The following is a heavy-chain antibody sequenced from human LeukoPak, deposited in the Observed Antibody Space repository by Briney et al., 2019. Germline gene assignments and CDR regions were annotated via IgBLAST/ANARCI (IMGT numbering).Heavy chain of an antibody. CDR2: INPSNNST. D-gene: IGHD5-24*01. J-gene: IGHJ3*02. CDR1: GGTFSNYA. Sequence: ASVKVSCKASGGTFSNYAISWVRQAPGQGLEWMGIINPSNNSTSYAQKLQGRVSMTSDMSKSTVYMDLRSLRFEDTAEYYCARADITRDGYNSAFDIWAKGQWSPSLQ. CDR3: ARADITRDGYNSAFDI. V-gene: IGHV1-46*01.